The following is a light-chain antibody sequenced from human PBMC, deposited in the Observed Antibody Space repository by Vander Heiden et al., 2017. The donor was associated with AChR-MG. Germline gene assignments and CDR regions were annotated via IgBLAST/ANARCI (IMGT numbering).Light chain of an antibody. CDR2: DVS. V-gene: IGLV2-11*01. CDR1: NSDVGGYNY. Sequence: QSALTQPPPVSGSSGPPVTIPRPGTNSDVGGYNYVSWYQQHPGKPPKLMLYDVSGRPSGVPDRFSGSKSGNTASLTISGLQAEDEADYSCCSYAGSYTWVFGTGTKVTVL. J-gene: IGLJ1*01. CDR3: CSYAGSYTWV.